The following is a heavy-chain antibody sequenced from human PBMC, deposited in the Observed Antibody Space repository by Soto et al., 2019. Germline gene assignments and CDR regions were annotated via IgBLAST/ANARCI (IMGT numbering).Heavy chain of an antibody. CDR3: ARGAPGDLNFVYYYYYGMDV. D-gene: IGHD7-27*01. CDR2: ISSRSSYI. V-gene: IGHV3-21*01. J-gene: IGHJ6*02. Sequence: EVQLVESGGGLVKPGGSLRLSCAASGFTFSSYSMNWVRQAPGKGLEWVSSISSRSSYIYYADSVKGRFTISRDNAKNSLYLQMNSLRAEDTAVYYCARGAPGDLNFVYYYYYGMDVWGQGTTVTVSS. CDR1: GFTFSSYS.